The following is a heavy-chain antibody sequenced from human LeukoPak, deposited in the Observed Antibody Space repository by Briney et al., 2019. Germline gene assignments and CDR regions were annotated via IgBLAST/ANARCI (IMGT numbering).Heavy chain of an antibody. J-gene: IGHJ4*02. CDR2: MSGSGGST. CDR1: GDSISSSSYY. Sequence: ASETLSLTCTVSGDSISSSSYYWGWIRQPPGKGLEWVSAMSGSGGSTYYADSVKGRLTISRDNSKNTLYLQMNSLRAEDTAVYYCAKGDTAWELPHDYWGQGTLVTVSS. CDR3: AKGDTAWELPHDY. V-gene: IGHV3-23*01. D-gene: IGHD1-26*01.